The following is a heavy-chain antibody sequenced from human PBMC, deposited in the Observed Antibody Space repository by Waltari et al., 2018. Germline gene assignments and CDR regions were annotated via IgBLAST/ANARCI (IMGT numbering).Heavy chain of an antibody. CDR2: IYYSGST. Sequence: QVQLQESGPGLVKPSETLSLTCTVSGGSISRYYWSWIRQPPGKGLGWIGYIYYSGSTNYNPSLKSRVTMSVDTSKNQFSLKLSSVTAADTAVYYCARVYDSSGYYYGLYYYYGMDVWGQGTTVTVSS. CDR3: ARVYDSSGYYYGLYYYYGMDV. CDR1: GGSISRYY. J-gene: IGHJ6*02. V-gene: IGHV4-59*12. D-gene: IGHD3-22*01.